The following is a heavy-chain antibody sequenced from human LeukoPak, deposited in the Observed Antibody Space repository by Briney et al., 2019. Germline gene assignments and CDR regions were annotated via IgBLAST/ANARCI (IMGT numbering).Heavy chain of an antibody. CDR1: GIVFSDYY. CDR2: ISYTGRTI. CDR3: ARRTSLTGIIDL. V-gene: IGHV3-11*04. J-gene: IGHJ5*02. Sequence: GGSLRLPCAASGIVFSDYYMTWVRQAPGKGLESISYISYTGRTIHYADSVKGRFTISRDNAQKSLYLQMNSLRADDTAVYYCARRTSLTGIIDLWGQGTVVSVSS. D-gene: IGHD1-1*01.